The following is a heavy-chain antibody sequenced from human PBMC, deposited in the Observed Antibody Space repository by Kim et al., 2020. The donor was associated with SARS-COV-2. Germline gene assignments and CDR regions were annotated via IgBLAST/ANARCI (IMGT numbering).Heavy chain of an antibody. CDR3: ARAPGWIQLENWFDP. D-gene: IGHD5-18*01. Sequence: ASVKVSCKASGYTFTSYGISWVRQAPGQGLEWMGWISAYNGNTNYAQKLQGRVTMTTDTSTSTAYMELRSLRSDDTAVYYCARAPGWIQLENWFDPWGQGTLVTVSS. CDR2: ISAYNGNT. V-gene: IGHV1-18*04. J-gene: IGHJ5*02. CDR1: GYTFTSYG.